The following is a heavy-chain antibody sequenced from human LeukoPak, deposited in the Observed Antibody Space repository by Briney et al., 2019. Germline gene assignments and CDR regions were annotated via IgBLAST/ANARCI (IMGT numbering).Heavy chain of an antibody. D-gene: IGHD3-10*01. V-gene: IGHV1-69*06. CDR2: IIPIFGTA. CDR3: ARDYYGSGSDYYYGMDV. J-gene: IGHJ6*04. CDR1: GGTFSSYA. Sequence: GASVKVSCKASGGTFSSYAISWVRQAPGQGLEWMGGIIPIFGTANYAQKFQGRVTITADNSTSTAYMELSSLRSEDTAVYYCARDYYGSGSDYYYGMDVWGKGTTVTVSS.